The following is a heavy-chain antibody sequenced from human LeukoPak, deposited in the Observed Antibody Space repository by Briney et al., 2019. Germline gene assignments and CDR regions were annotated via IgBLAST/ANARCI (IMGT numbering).Heavy chain of an antibody. CDR3: ARAHLAAAGPPYYYYYGMDV. J-gene: IGHJ6*02. V-gene: IGHV4-59*01. CDR2: IYYSGST. CDR1: GGSISSYY. D-gene: IGHD6-13*01. Sequence: PSETLSLTCTVSGGSISSYYWSWIRQPPGKGLEWNGYIYYSGSTNYNPSLKSRVTISVDTSKNQFSLKLSSVTAADTAVYYCARAHLAAAGPPYYYYYGMDVWGQGTTVTVSS.